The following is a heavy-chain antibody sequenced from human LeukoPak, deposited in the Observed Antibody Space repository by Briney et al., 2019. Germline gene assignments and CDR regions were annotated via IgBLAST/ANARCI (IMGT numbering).Heavy chain of an antibody. Sequence: GRSLRLSCTASGFTFGDYAMSWVRQAPGKGLEWVGFIRSKAYGGTTEFAASVKGRFTISRDDSKSIAYLQFTSLKTEDTAVYYCTRVAGVRGVRYFYYMDVWGKGTTVTISS. CDR3: TRVAGVRGVRYFYYMDV. CDR2: IRSKAYGGTT. CDR1: GFTFGDYA. J-gene: IGHJ6*03. D-gene: IGHD3-10*01. V-gene: IGHV3-49*04.